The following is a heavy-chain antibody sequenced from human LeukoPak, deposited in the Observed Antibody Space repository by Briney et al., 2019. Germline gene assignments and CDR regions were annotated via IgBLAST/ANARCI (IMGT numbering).Heavy chain of an antibody. Sequence: PSETLSLTCTVSGDSISNYYWSWIRQPAGKGLEWIGRIYTSGSTNYNPSLKSRVTMSVDTSKNQFSLKLSSVTAADTTVYYCARVSLVRGAPDYYFDYWGQGTLVTVSS. D-gene: IGHD3-10*01. V-gene: IGHV4-4*07. CDR3: ARVSLVRGAPDYYFDY. CDR2: IYTSGST. J-gene: IGHJ4*02. CDR1: GDSISNYY.